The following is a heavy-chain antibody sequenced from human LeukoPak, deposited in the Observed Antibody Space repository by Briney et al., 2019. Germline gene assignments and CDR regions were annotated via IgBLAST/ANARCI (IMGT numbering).Heavy chain of an antibody. J-gene: IGHJ4*02. Sequence: PSETLSLTCAVYGGSFSGYYWSWIRQPPGKGLEWIGEINHSGSTNYNPSLKSRVTISVDTSKNQFSLKLSSVTAADTAVYYCARGSGYDGKNFDYWGRGTLVTVSS. CDR2: INHSGST. CDR3: ARGSGYDGKNFDY. D-gene: IGHD5-12*01. V-gene: IGHV4-34*01. CDR1: GGSFSGYY.